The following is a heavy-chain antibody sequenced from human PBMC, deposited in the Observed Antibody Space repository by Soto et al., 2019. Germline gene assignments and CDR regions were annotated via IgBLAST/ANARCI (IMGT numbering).Heavy chain of an antibody. V-gene: IGHV3-23*01. CDR2: ISSRAGST. D-gene: IGHD2-15*01. CDR1: GFTFSTYA. J-gene: IGHJ4*02. CDR3: TKVEDCSGGCCYSGRFYFFDY. Sequence: EVQLLESGGGMVQPGGSLRLSCTASGFTFSTYAMSWIRQAPGKGLEWVSAISSRAGSTYSADSVKGRFTISRDNSKNTLYLQMSGLRAEDTAMYYCTKVEDCSGGCCYSGRFYFFDYWGQGTLVTVSS.